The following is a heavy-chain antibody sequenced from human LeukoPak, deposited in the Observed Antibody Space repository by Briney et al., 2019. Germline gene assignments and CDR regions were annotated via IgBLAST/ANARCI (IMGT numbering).Heavy chain of an antibody. CDR3: ARDSRGSGWSYDS. J-gene: IGHJ4*02. CDR1: GFTFSSYW. D-gene: IGHD6-19*01. Sequence: GGSLRLSCAASGFTFSSYWMTWVRQAPGKGLEWVANIRQDGGQKYYVDSVKGRFTISRDNAKNSLYLQMNSLRAEDTAVYYCARDSRGSGWSYDSWGQGTLVTVSS. CDR2: IRQDGGQK. V-gene: IGHV3-7*01.